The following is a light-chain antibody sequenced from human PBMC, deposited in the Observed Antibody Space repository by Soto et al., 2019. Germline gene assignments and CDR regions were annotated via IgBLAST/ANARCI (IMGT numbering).Light chain of an antibody. CDR3: SSYTSSSTLV. J-gene: IGLJ2*01. CDR2: EVS. Sequence: QSALTQPASVSGSPGQSITISCTGTSSDVGGYNYVSWYQQHPGKAPKLMISEVSNRPSGVSNRFSGSKSGNTASLPISGLQAEDEADYYCSSYTSSSTLVFGGGTQLTVL. V-gene: IGLV2-14*01. CDR1: SSDVGGYNY.